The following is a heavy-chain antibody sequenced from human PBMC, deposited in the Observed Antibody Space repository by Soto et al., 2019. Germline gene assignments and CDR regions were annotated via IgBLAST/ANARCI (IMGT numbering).Heavy chain of an antibody. D-gene: IGHD1-26*01. CDR3: ATQEVGGSYVYTFDP. CDR2: IYYSGST. Sequence: SETLSLTCTVFRGSISSIRYYWGWIRQPPGKGLEWIGSIYYSGSTYYNQSLKSRVTISVDTSKNHFSLKLSSVTAADTAVYYCATQEVGGSYVYTFDPWGQGTLVTVS. J-gene: IGHJ5*02. V-gene: IGHV4-39*02. CDR1: RGSISSIRYY.